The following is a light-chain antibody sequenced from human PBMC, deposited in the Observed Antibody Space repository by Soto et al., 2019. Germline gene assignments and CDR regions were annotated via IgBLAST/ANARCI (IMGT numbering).Light chain of an antibody. J-gene: IGLJ3*02. CDR1: SSNIGSNT. Sequence: QSVLTQPPSASGTPGQRVSISCSGSSSNIGSNTVHWYQQLPGTAPRLLIYRDSQRPSGVPDRFSGSNSGTSASLVISGLQSEEEADYYCAAWNDSPYLWVFGGGTKLTVL. CDR3: AAWNDSPYLWV. V-gene: IGLV1-44*01. CDR2: RDS.